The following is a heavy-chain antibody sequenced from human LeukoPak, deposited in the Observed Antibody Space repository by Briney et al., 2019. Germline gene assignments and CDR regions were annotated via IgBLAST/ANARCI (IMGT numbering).Heavy chain of an antibody. CDR3: AKGWVGGGSYGTYYFDC. CDR2: ISYDGSNK. V-gene: IGHV3-30*18. J-gene: IGHJ4*02. CDR1: GFTFSSYG. D-gene: IGHD1-26*01. Sequence: PGGSLRLSCAASGFTFSSYGMHLVRQAPGKGLEGVAVISYDGSNKYYADSVKGRFTLSRDNSKNTLYLQMNSLRAEDTAVYYWAKGWVGGGSYGTYYFDCWGQGTLVTVSS.